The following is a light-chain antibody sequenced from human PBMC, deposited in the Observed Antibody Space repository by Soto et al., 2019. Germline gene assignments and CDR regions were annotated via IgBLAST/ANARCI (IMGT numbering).Light chain of an antibody. CDR2: GAS. V-gene: IGKV3-20*01. CDR1: QSVGSNF. CDR3: QQYGSSSWT. Sequence: EIALTQSPGTLSLSPGERATLSCRASQSVGSNFLAWYQQKPGQAPRLLSYGASSRATGIPDRFSGSGSGTEFTLTISRLEPEDFAVYYCQQYGSSSWTFGQGTKVDIK. J-gene: IGKJ1*01.